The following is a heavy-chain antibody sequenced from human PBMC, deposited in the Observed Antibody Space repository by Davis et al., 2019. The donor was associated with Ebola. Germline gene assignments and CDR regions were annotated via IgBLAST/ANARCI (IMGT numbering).Heavy chain of an antibody. Sequence: SVKVSCKASGDTFSIYGISWVRQAPGQGLEWMGGIIPMFGTADYTQKFQGRVAITADESTSTIYMELSSLTSEDSAVYYCAKDRYSDSSGYFFESEHWGQGTLVTVSS. CDR1: GDTFSIYG. CDR3: AKDRYSDSSGYFFESEH. D-gene: IGHD3-22*01. CDR2: IIPMFGTA. J-gene: IGHJ1*01. V-gene: IGHV1-69*13.